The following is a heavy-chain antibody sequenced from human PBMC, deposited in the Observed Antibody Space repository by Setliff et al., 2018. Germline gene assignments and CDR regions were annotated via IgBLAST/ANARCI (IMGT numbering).Heavy chain of an antibody. CDR3: ARGRGISMIVVVTHDAFDY. CDR2: ISSGST. V-gene: IGHV4-59*12. D-gene: IGHD3-22*01. CDR1: GGSISVYY. Sequence: PSETLSLTCTVSGGSISVYYWTWFRQPPGKGLEWIGYISSGSTNYNPSLKSRVTISVDTSKNQFSLKLSSVTAADTAVYYCARGRGISMIVVVTHDAFDYWGQGTLVTVSS. J-gene: IGHJ4*02.